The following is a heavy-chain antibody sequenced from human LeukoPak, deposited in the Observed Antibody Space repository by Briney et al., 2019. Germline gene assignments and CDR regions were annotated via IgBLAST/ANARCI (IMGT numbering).Heavy chain of an antibody. CDR2: IYPGDSET. CDR3: ARLLSGYDSYYDY. D-gene: IGHD5-12*01. Sequence: GESLKISCKGSGYSFTSYWIGWVRQMPGKGLEWMGIIYPGDSETRYSPSLQGQVTISADKSISTAYLQWSSLKASDTAIYYCARLLSGYDSYYDYWGQGTLVTVSP. V-gene: IGHV5-51*01. CDR1: GYSFTSYW. J-gene: IGHJ4*02.